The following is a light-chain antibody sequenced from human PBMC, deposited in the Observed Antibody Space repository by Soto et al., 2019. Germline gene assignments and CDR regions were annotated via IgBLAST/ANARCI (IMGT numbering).Light chain of an antibody. CDR1: ESLLHSNGYNY. CDR3: SQALHTRYA. V-gene: IGKV2-28*01. CDR2: LGS. Sequence: DIVMTQSPLSLPVTPGEPASISCRSSESLLHSNGYNYLDWYLQKPGQSPQLLIYLGSYRASGGPHRISGSGAGTAVTLKISRVVAEDVGVYYCSQALHTRYAFGQGTKLEFK. J-gene: IGKJ2*01.